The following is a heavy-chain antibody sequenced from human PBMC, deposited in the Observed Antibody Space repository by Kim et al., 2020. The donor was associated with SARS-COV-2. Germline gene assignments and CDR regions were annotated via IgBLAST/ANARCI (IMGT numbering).Heavy chain of an antibody. CDR1: GLTFSRFG. V-gene: IGHV3-30*18. Sequence: GGSLRLSCAASGLTFSRFGVVWVRQAPGKGLESVALISYDGSDRSYTDSVKGRFTISRDNSKNTVDLQMNSLRAEDTAVYYCSKSVFSAFDSWRSTSGDYWGQGTMVSVSS. CDR2: ISYDGSDR. CDR3: SKSVFSAFDSWRSTSGDY. J-gene: IGHJ4*02. D-gene: IGHD6-13*01.